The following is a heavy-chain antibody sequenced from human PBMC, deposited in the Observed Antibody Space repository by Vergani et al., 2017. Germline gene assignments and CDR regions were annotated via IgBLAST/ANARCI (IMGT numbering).Heavy chain of an antibody. CDR3: ARDHYGDLHLDY. J-gene: IGHJ4*02. CDR1: GGSISSGSYY. V-gene: IGHV4-61*02. CDR2: IYTSGST. D-gene: IGHD4-17*01. Sequence: QVQLQESGPGLVKPSQTLSLTCTVSGGSISSGSYYWSWIRQPAGKGLEWIGRIYTSGSTNYNPSLKSRVTISVYTSKNQFSLKLSSVTAADTAVYYCARDHYGDLHLDYWGQGTLVTVSS.